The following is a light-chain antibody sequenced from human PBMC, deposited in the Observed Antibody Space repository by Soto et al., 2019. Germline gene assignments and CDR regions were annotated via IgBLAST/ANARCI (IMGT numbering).Light chain of an antibody. CDR2: GNS. CDR3: QSYDSSLSGSGV. V-gene: IGLV1-40*01. J-gene: IGLJ1*01. Sequence: QSVLTQPASVSGSPGQSITISCTGTSSDVGGYAYVSWYQQLPGTAPKLLIYGNSNRPSGVPDRFSGSKSGTSASLAITGLQAEDEADYYCQSYDSSLSGSGVFGTGTKVTVL. CDR1: SSDVGGYAY.